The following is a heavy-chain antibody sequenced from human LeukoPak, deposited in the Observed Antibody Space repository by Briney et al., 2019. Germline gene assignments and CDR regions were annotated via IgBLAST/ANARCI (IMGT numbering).Heavy chain of an antibody. D-gene: IGHD5-12*01. J-gene: IGHJ4*02. CDR3: TRVLVSRAYSCYANFAY. CDR2: INSRSRVI. Sequence: GGSLRLSCAACGFTFSDYSMNWVRQARAKGLEWVSSINSRSRVIYYADSVKGRFTMSRDNAKNSLHLQMKSLRAEDTAVYYCTRVLVSRAYSCYANFAYWGQGALVTVSS. V-gene: IGHV3-21*01. CDR1: GFTFSDYS.